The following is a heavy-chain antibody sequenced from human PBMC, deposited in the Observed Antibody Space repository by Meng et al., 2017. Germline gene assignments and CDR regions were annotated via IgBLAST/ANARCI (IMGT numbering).Heavy chain of an antibody. CDR1: GYTFTGYY. CDR3: VSCIVVVPAAITSCRYNWFDP. J-gene: IGHJ5*02. Sequence: QGQMVRSGAEVKKPGASVKVSCKASGYTFTGYYMHWGRQAPGQGLEWMGWINPNSGGTNYAQKFQGRVTMTRDTSISTAYMELSRLRSDDTAVYYCVSCIVVVPAAITSCRYNWFDPWGQGTLVTVSS. V-gene: IGHV1-2*02. CDR2: INPNSGGT. D-gene: IGHD2-2*02.